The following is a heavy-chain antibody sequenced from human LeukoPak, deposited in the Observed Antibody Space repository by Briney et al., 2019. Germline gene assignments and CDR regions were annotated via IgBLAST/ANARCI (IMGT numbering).Heavy chain of an antibody. V-gene: IGHV3-48*02. J-gene: IGHJ5*02. CDR3: ARVMDGWFDP. Sequence: PGGSLRLSCVVSGFTFTSYSMNWVRQAPGKGLEWVSYISIGSSTRYYADSVKGRFTISRDNAKNSLYLQMNSLRDEDTAVYYCARVMDGWFDPWGQGTLVTVSS. CDR1: GFTFTSYS. D-gene: IGHD3/OR15-3a*01. CDR2: ISIGSSTR.